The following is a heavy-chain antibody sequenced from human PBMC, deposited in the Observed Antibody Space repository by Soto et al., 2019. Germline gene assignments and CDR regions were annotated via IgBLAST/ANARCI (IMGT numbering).Heavy chain of an antibody. CDR3: ARANLRFLWYYYSGMDV. CDR2: IIPIFGTA. CDR1: GGTFSSYA. Sequence: QVQLVQSGAEVKKPGSSVKVSCKASGGTFSSYAISWVRQAPGQGLEWMGGIIPIFGTANYAQKFQGRVTITADESTSTAYMELSSLRSEDTAVYYCARANLRFLWYYYSGMDVWGQGTTVTVSS. D-gene: IGHD3-3*01. V-gene: IGHV1-69*12. J-gene: IGHJ6*02.